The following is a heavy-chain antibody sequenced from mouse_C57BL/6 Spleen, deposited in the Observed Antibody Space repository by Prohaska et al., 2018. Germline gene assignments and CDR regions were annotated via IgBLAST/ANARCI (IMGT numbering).Heavy chain of an antibody. J-gene: IGHJ2*01. CDR2: INPNNGGT. CDR3: AGYYGSSTFDY. V-gene: IGHV1-26*01. Sequence: HGKSLEWIGDINPNNGGTSYNQKFKGKATLTVDKSSSTAYMELRSLTSEDSAVYYCAGYYGSSTFDYWGQGTTLTVSS. D-gene: IGHD1-1*01.